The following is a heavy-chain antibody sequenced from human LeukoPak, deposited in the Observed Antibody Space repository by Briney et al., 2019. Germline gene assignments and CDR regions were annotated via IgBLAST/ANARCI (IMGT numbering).Heavy chain of an antibody. CDR1: GFTFSAYW. D-gene: IGHD5-12*01. CDR3: ARLTLSANDWCYDY. J-gene: IGHJ4*02. Sequence: GGSLKLSCAASGFTFSAYWMRWVRQAPGKGLEWVASIKEDGSEKYYVDSVKGRFTISRDNAKNSLYLQMNSLRAEDTAVYYCARLTLSANDWCYDYWGQGTLVTVSS. V-gene: IGHV3-7*01. CDR2: IKEDGSEK.